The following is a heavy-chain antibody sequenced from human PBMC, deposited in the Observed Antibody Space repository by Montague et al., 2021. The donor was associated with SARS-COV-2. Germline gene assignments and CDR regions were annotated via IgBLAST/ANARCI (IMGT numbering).Heavy chain of an antibody. J-gene: IGHJ4*02. V-gene: IGHV4-59*01. CDR3: AGVEGGGVIDY. CDR2: IYYSGST. CDR1: GGSISSYY. Sequence: SEILSLTCTVSGGSISSYYWSWIRQPPGKGLEWIGYIYYSGSTNYNPSLKSRVTISVDTSKNQFSLKLSSVTAADTAVYYCAGVEGGGVIDYWGQGTLVTVSS. D-gene: IGHD2-8*02.